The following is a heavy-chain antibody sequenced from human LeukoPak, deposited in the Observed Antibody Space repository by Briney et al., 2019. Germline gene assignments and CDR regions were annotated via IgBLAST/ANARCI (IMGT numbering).Heavy chain of an antibody. CDR3: ARISPRYFDL. CDR1: GGSFSGYY. Sequence: PSETLSLTCAVYGGSFSGYYWSWIRQPPGKGLEWIGEINHSGSTNYNPSLKSRVTISVDTPKNQFSLKLSSVTAADTAVYYCARISPRYFDLWGRGTLVTVSS. CDR2: INHSGST. J-gene: IGHJ2*01. V-gene: IGHV4-34*01.